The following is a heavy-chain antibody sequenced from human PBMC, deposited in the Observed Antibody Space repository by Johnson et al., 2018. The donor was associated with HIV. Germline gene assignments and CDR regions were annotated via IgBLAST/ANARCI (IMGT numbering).Heavy chain of an antibody. CDR2: INWNGGSK. J-gene: IGHJ3*02. Sequence: VVRPGGSLRLSCAASGFSFDDYGMSWVRQAPGKGLEWVSGINWNGGSKGYSDSVKGRFIISRDNAKNSLNLQMNSLRTEDTALYYCATGWGNWNDEGPDAFDIWGKGTMVTVSS. CDR1: GFSFDDYG. CDR3: ATGWGNWNDEGPDAFDI. D-gene: IGHD1-20*01. V-gene: IGHV3-20*04.